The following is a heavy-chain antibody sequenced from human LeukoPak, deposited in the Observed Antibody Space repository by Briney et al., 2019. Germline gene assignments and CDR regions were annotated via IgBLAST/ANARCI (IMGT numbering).Heavy chain of an antibody. V-gene: IGHV4-4*07. CDR1: GGSISSDY. J-gene: IGHJ4*02. CDR3: ARGQQWLGDY. CDR2: IYTTGST. Sequence: SETLSLTCTVSGGSISSDYWSWIRQPAGKGLEWIGRIYTTGSTNYSPSLKSRVTMSVDTSKNQFSLKLSSVTAADTAVYYCARGQQWLGDYWGQGTLVTVSS. D-gene: IGHD6-19*01.